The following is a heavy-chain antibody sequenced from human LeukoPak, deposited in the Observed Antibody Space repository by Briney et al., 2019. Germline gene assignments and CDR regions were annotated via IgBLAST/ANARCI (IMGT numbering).Heavy chain of an antibody. D-gene: IGHD4-17*01. J-gene: IGHJ3*02. CDR1: GGSISSGGYY. Sequence: NPSETLSLTCTVSGGSISSGGYYWSWIRQHPGKGLEWIGYIYYSGSTYYNPSLKSRVTISVDTSKNQFSLKLSSVTAADTAVYYCARHYGNDAFDIWGQGTMVTVSS. V-gene: IGHV4-31*03. CDR3: ARHYGNDAFDI. CDR2: IYYSGST.